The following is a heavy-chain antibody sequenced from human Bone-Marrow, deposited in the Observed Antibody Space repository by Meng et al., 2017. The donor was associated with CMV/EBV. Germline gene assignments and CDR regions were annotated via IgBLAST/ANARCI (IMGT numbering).Heavy chain of an antibody. Sequence: ASVKVSCKASGYTFSGYYMHLVRQAPGQGLEWMGWINPKSGGTNYAQKFQGRVTMTRDTSISTAYMELSRLGSDDTAVYYCARGMEGIVPAIGSVAGILGWFDPWGQGTLVTVSS. V-gene: IGHV1-2*02. CDR1: GYTFSGYY. D-gene: IGHD5-12*01. CDR2: INPKSGGT. CDR3: ARGMEGIVPAIGSVAGILGWFDP. J-gene: IGHJ5*02.